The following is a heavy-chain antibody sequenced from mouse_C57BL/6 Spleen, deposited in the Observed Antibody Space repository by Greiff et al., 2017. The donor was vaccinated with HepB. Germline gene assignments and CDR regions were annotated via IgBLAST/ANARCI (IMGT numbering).Heavy chain of an antibody. D-gene: IGHD1-1*02. J-gene: IGHJ2*01. CDR3: ARSPYGDY. V-gene: IGHV1-69*01. CDR1: GYTFTSYW. CDR2: IDPSDSYT. Sequence: VQLQQSGAELVMPGASVKLSCKASGYTFTSYWMHWVKQRPGQGLEWIGEIDPSDSYTNYNQKFKGKSTLTVDKSSSTAYMQLSSLTSEDSAVYYCARSPYGDYWGQGTTLTVSS.